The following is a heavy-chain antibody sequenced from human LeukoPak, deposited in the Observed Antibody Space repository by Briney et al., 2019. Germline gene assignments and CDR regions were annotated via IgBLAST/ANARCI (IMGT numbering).Heavy chain of an antibody. CDR3: VRDLGGRSGH. J-gene: IGHJ4*02. D-gene: IGHD1-26*01. Sequence: GGSLRLSCVASGFPFSSYWMTWVRQAPGKGLEWVANIKQDGSKKSYVDSVKGRSTIFRDNAKNTLYLQMNSLRAEDTAVYYCVRDLGGRSGHWGQGTLVTVSS. CDR1: GFPFSSYW. CDR2: IKQDGSKK. V-gene: IGHV3-7*01.